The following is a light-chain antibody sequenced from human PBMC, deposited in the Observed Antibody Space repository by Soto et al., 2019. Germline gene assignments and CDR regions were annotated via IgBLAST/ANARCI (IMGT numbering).Light chain of an antibody. J-gene: IGLJ2*01. CDR3: VLYMGSGISV. V-gene: IGLV8-61*01. CDR2: NTY. CDR1: SGSVSTSYY. Sequence: QTVVTQEPSFSVSPGGTVTLTCGLSSGSVSTSYYPSWYQHTPGQAPRTLIYNTYTRSSGVPDRFSASILGDKAALTITGAQADDESDYYCVLYMGSGISVFGGGTQLTVL.